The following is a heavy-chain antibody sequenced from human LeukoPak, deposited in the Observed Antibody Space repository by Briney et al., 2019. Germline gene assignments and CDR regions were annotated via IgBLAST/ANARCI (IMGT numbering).Heavy chain of an antibody. J-gene: IGHJ6*03. D-gene: IGHD2-8*01. V-gene: IGHV3-30*02. CDR3: AKDRCSNGVGCYYYYMDV. CDR2: IQYDGSNE. Sequence: PGGSLRLSYAASRFTFSSYGMHWVRQAPGKGLEWVAYIQYDGSNEQYADSVKGRFSISRDSSKNILYLQMNSPRAEDTAVYYCAKDRCSNGVGCYYYYMDVWGKGTTVTISS. CDR1: RFTFSSYG.